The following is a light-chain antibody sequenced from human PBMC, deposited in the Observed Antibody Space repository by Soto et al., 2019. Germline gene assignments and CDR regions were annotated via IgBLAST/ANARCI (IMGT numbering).Light chain of an antibody. J-gene: IGKJ1*01. V-gene: IGKV3-20*01. Sequence: EIMLTQSPATLSVSPGERATLSCRASQSVSSGYLAWYQQKPGQAPRLLIYGASSRATGIPDRFSGSGSGTDFTLTISRLEPEDFAVYYCQQYGSSGTFGQGTKVDIK. CDR3: QQYGSSGT. CDR2: GAS. CDR1: QSVSSGY.